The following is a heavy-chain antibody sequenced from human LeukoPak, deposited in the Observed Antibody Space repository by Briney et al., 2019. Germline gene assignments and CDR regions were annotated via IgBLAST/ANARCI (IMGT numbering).Heavy chain of an antibody. CDR1: GLTFNIYW. J-gene: IGHJ3*02. V-gene: IGHV3-7*01. CDR3: AGDRAQYYDDSFDI. CDR2: IKPDGSAV. D-gene: IGHD3-3*01. Sequence: GGTLRLSCAASGLTFNIYWLSWIRQAPGKGLEWLANIKPDGSAVYYLDSVKGRFTISRDNAQNSVFLQMNTLRVEDTAVYYCAGDRAQYYDDSFDIWGQGTMVTVSS.